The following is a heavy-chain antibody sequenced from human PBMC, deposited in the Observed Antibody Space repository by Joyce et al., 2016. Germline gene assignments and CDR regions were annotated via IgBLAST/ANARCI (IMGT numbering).Heavy chain of an antibody. CDR3: ARPYDVGYQYYGLGV. Sequence: QMQLVESGGGVVQPGRSLRLACVASGFKFSMYAIHCGRQAPGKGLVWVAVLWYDRNHEKNKDSVKGRFTITRDNSKNTLYLQMNSLRVKDTAVYYCARPYDVGYQYYGLGVWGQGTTVTVS. V-gene: IGHV3-33*01. CDR1: GFKFSMYA. CDR2: LWYDRNHE. J-gene: IGHJ6*02. D-gene: IGHD3-10*02.